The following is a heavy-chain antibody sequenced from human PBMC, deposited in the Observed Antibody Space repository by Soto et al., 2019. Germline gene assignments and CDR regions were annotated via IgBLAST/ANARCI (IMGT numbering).Heavy chain of an antibody. J-gene: IGHJ4*02. CDR2: IYYSGST. CDR3: ALSIEGPGRYRSGYDYGYFDY. D-gene: IGHD3-22*01. CDR1: GGSISSGDYY. V-gene: IGHV4-30-4*01. Sequence: QVQLQESGPGLVKPSQTLSLTCTVSGGSISSGDYYWSWIRQPPGKGLEWIGYIYYSGSTYYNPSLKSRVTISVDTSKNQFSLKLSSVTAADTAVYYWALSIEGPGRYRSGYDYGYFDYWGQGTLVTVSS.